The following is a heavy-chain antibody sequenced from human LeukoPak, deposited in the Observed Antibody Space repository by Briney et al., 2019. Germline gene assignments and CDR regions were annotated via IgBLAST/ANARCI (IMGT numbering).Heavy chain of an antibody. Sequence: GGSLRLSCAASGFTVSSNYMSWVRQAPGKGLEWVANIKQDGSEKYYVDSVKGRFTISRDNAKNSLYLQMNSLRAEDTAVYYCATDIRFLEWGDAFDIWGQGTMVTVSS. CDR3: ATDIRFLEWGDAFDI. CDR1: GFTVSSNY. J-gene: IGHJ3*02. D-gene: IGHD3-3*01. CDR2: IKQDGSEK. V-gene: IGHV3-7*01.